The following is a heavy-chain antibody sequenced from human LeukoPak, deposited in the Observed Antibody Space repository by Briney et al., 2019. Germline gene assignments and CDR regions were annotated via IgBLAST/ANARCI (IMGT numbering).Heavy chain of an antibody. J-gene: IGHJ4*02. CDR3: ARDFDSRGYSPSF. D-gene: IGHD3-22*01. CDR2: IWYDGSNK. CDR1: GFTFSSYG. V-gene: IGHV3-33*01. Sequence: GGSLRFSCAASGFTFSSYGMHWDRQAPGKGLEGVAVIWYDGSNKYYADSVKGRFTISRDNSKNTVYLQMNSLRADDTAVYYCARDFDSRGYSPSFWGQGTLVTVSS.